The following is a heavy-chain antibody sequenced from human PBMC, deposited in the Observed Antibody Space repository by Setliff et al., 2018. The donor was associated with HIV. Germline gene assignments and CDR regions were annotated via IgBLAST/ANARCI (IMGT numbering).Heavy chain of an antibody. CDR2: ISGYNGNT. CDR3: ARAYPWGYVDYYHMDV. J-gene: IGHJ6*03. CDR1: GGTLNSYG. Sequence: GASVKVSCKASGGTLNSYGISWVRQAPGQGLEWMGWISGYNGNTDYAQNLQGRVTMTTDTSTSTAYMELRSLRSDDTAVYYCARAYPWGYVDYYHMDVWGKGTTVTVSS. V-gene: IGHV1-18*01. D-gene: IGHD3-16*01.